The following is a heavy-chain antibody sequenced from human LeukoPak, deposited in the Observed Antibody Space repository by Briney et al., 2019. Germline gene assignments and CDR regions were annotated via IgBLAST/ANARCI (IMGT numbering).Heavy chain of an antibody. CDR3: AKADYGDHSGEFDP. V-gene: IGHV3-7*01. Sequence: GGSLRLSCAASGFTFSSYWMSWVRQAPGKGLEWVANIKKDGSDKYYVDSVKGRFTISRDNSKNTLYLQMNSLRAEDTAVYYCAKADYGDHSGEFDPWGQGTLVTVSS. D-gene: IGHD4-17*01. J-gene: IGHJ5*02. CDR1: GFTFSSYW. CDR2: IKKDGSDK.